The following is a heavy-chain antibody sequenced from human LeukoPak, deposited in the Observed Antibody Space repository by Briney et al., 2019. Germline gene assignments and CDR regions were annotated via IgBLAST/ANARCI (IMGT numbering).Heavy chain of an antibody. V-gene: IGHV3-23*01. CDR1: RFSFSSFA. J-gene: IGHJ5*02. Sequence: PGGSLRLSCAASRFSFSSFAMTWVRQAPGKGLEWISSITGGHYATYNTDSVKGRFTISRDNAKNTLYLQMNSLRADDTAIYYCTKDPNGDYIGAFDPWGQGTLVTVSS. D-gene: IGHD4-17*01. CDR3: TKDPNGDYIGAFDP. CDR2: ITGGHYAT.